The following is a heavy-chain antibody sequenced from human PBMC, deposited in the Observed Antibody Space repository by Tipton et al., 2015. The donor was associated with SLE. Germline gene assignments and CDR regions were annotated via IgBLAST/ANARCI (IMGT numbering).Heavy chain of an antibody. D-gene: IGHD3-16*02. V-gene: IGHV3-7*01. J-gene: IGHJ6*02. CDR1: GFTFSSYW. CDR3: AKDGDYVWGSYRSHGMDV. Sequence: SLRLSCAASGFTFSSYWMSWVRQAPGKGLEWVANIKQDGSEKYYVDSVKGRFTISRDNAKNSLYLQMNSLRAEDTAVYYCAKDGDYVWGSYRSHGMDVWGQGTTVTVSS. CDR2: IKQDGSEK.